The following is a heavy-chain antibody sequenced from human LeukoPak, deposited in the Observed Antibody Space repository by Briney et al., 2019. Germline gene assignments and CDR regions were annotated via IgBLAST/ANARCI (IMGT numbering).Heavy chain of an antibody. CDR2: IYTSGST. J-gene: IGHJ3*01. D-gene: IGHD3-22*01. V-gene: IGHV4-4*07. CDR1: GGSISGYY. CDR3: ARQSDSSGYYYLGAFDF. Sequence: PSETLSLTCTVSGGSISGYYWSWIRQPAGKGLEWIGRIYTSGSTNYNPSLKRRLTMSVDTSKNQFSLKLSSVTAADTAVYYCARQSDSSGYYYLGAFDFWGQGTMVTVSS.